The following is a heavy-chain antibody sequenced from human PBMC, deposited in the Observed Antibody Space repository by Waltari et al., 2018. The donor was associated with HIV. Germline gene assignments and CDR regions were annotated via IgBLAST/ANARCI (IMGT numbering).Heavy chain of an antibody. D-gene: IGHD2-2*01. Sequence: QVQLQESGPGLVKPSGTLSLTCAVSGGSISSSNWWTWVRQPPGKGLEWIGEIYHSGSTNYNPSLKSRVTISVDKSKNQFSRKLSSVTAADTAVYYCARGLGYCSSTSCLNWFDPWGQGTLVTVSS. J-gene: IGHJ5*02. CDR1: GGSISSSNW. CDR3: ARGLGYCSSTSCLNWFDP. V-gene: IGHV4-4*02. CDR2: IYHSGST.